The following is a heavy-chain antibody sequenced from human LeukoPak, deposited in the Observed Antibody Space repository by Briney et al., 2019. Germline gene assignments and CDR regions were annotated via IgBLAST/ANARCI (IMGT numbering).Heavy chain of an antibody. CDR3: ARHSGRDSSCP. CDR1: GGSISSYY. D-gene: IGHD6-6*01. J-gene: IGHJ4*02. Sequence: SETLSLTCTVSGGSISSYYWSWIRQPPGKGLEWIGYIYYSASTNYNPSLKSRVTISVDTSKNQFSLKLSSVTAADTAVYYCARHSGRDSSCPWGQGTLVTVSS. CDR2: IYYSAST. V-gene: IGHV4-59*01.